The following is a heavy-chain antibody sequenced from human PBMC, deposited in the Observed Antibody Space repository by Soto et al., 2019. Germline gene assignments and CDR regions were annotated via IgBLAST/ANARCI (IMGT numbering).Heavy chain of an antibody. Sequence: GGSLRLSCAASGFTFSSYWMSWVRQAPGKGLEWVANIKQDGSEKYYVDSVKGRFTISRDNAKNSLYLQMNSLRAEDTAVYYCAREVRSITIFRYKYMDVWGKGTTVTVSS. CDR3: AREVRSITIFRYKYMDV. J-gene: IGHJ6*03. CDR2: IKQDGSEK. D-gene: IGHD3-3*01. V-gene: IGHV3-7*01. CDR1: GFTFSSYW.